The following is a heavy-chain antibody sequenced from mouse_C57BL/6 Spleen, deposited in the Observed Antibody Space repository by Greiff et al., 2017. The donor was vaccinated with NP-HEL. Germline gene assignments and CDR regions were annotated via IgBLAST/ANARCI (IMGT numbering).Heavy chain of an antibody. Sequence: QVQLKQPGAELVRPGSSVKLSCKASGYTFTSYWMHWVKQRPIQGLEWIGNIDPSDSETHYNQKFKDKATLTVDKSSSTAYMQLSSLTSEDSAVYYCARRSNPYFDYWGQGTTLTVSS. CDR3: ARRSNPYFDY. J-gene: IGHJ2*01. CDR2: IDPSDSET. V-gene: IGHV1-52*01. CDR1: GYTFTSYW. D-gene: IGHD2-5*01.